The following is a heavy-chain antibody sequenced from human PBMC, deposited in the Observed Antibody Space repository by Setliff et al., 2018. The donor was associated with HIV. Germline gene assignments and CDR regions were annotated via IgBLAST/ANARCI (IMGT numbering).Heavy chain of an antibody. CDR3: ARGRSGTYDSSAYYFMNY. Sequence: ASVKVSCKVYGYTLSELSMHWVRQAPGKGLEWMGYFDPQDGKTIYAQKFQGRVTITADESTSTASMELSSLRSEDTAVYYCARGRSGTYDSSAYYFMNYWGQGTLVTVSS. D-gene: IGHD3-22*01. CDR2: FDPQDGKT. V-gene: IGHV1-24*01. J-gene: IGHJ4*02. CDR1: GYTLSELS.